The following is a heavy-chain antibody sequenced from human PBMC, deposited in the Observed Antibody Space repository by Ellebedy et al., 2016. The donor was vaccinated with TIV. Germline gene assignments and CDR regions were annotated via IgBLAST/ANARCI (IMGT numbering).Heavy chain of an antibody. Sequence: GGSLRLSXAASGFTFSSYAMHWVRQAPGKGLEWVAVISYDGSNKYYADSVKGRFTISRDNSKNTLYLQMNSLRAEDTAVYYCARGPLWAIFGVVLDYWGQGTLVTVSS. CDR1: GFTFSSYA. CDR2: ISYDGSNK. V-gene: IGHV3-30-3*01. J-gene: IGHJ4*02. CDR3: ARGPLWAIFGVVLDY. D-gene: IGHD3-3*01.